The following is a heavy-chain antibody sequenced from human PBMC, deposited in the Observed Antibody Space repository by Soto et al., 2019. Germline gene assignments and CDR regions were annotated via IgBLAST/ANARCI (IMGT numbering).Heavy chain of an antibody. CDR3: ARDRDDYGSGNYYNRIDF. CDR2: IIPIFGTP. D-gene: IGHD3-10*01. Sequence: QVQLVQSGAEVKKPGSSVKVSCKASGGIFSTYAISWLRRAPGQGLEWMGVIIPIFGTPNYAQRFQGRVTLTADESTSTAYMELSRLRSEDTAVYYCARDRDDYGSGNYYNRIDFWGQGTLVTVSS. CDR1: GGIFSTYA. J-gene: IGHJ4*02. V-gene: IGHV1-69*01.